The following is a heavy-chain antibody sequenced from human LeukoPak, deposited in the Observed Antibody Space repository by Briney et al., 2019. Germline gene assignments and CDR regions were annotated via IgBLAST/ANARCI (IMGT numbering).Heavy chain of an antibody. Sequence: SETLSLTCIVSGGSFSSSYWSWIRQPPGKGLEWIAYIYSNGNTNSNPSLKGRVTIAVDTSQSQFSLKLSSVTAADTAVCYCARGLVGLTPHAGVFQIWGQGTKVTVSS. CDR2: IYSNGNT. J-gene: IGHJ3*02. CDR1: GGSFSSSY. D-gene: IGHD1-26*01. V-gene: IGHV4-59*01. CDR3: ARGLVGLTPHAGVFQI.